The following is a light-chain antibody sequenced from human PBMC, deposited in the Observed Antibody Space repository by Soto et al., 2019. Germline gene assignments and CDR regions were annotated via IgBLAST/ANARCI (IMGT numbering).Light chain of an antibody. CDR2: DAS. CDR3: QQRSNWPPWT. CDR1: QSVSSY. J-gene: IGKJ1*01. V-gene: IGKV3-11*01. Sequence: EIVLTQPPATLSLSPGERATLSCRASQSVSSYLAWYQQKPGQAPRLLIYDASNRATSIPARFSGSGSGTDFTLTISSPEPEDFAVYYCQQRSNWPPWTFGQGTKVEIK.